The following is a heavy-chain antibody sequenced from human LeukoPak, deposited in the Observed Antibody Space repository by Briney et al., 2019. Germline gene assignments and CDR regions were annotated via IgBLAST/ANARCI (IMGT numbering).Heavy chain of an antibody. CDR2: ISGSGGST. CDR3: VAVSGTLGH. CDR1: GFTFSSYA. Sequence: GGSLRLSCAASGFTFSSYAMSWVRQAPGKGLEWVSTISGSGGSTYYADSVKGRFTISRDNSKNTLYLQMNSLRAEDTAVYYGVAVSGTLGHWGQGTLVSVSS. V-gene: IGHV3-23*01. J-gene: IGHJ4*02. D-gene: IGHD6-19*01.